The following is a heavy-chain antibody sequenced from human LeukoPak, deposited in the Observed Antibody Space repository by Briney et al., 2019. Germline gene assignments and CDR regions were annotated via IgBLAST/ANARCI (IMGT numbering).Heavy chain of an antibody. CDR3: ARDKAWLDP. D-gene: IGHD5-12*01. V-gene: IGHV4-4*07. Sequence: PSETLSLTCTVSGGSMGSYYWAWIRQPAGKGLEWIGRIYSAGTTTYNPALKSRVTMSIDMSKNQFSLTLRSMTASDTAVYYCARDKAWLDPWGQGTVVTVSS. J-gene: IGHJ4*02. CDR2: IYSAGTT. CDR1: GGSMGSYY.